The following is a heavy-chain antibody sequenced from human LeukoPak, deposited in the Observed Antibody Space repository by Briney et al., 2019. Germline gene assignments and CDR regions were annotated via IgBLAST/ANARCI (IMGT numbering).Heavy chain of an antibody. V-gene: IGHV1-18*01. CDR3: ARDRSADGGYYPGYCDF. CDR2: ISVYNGIR. CDR1: GFTDTYYG. D-gene: IGHD3-22*01. J-gene: IGHJ4*02. Sequence: GASVKVSCKTSGFTDTYYGITWVRQAPGQGLEWMGWISVYNGIRQYGRKVEGRLTMTTDTSTVYMELRNLRSDDTAVYYYARDRSADGGYYPGYCDFWGQGTLVTVSS.